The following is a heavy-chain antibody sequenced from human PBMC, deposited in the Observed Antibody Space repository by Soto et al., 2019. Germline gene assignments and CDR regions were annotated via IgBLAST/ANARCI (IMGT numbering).Heavy chain of an antibody. V-gene: IGHV3-23*01. J-gene: IGHJ4*02. CDR1: GFTFSSHA. CDR3: AKEIFAAAYAATSAFDL. D-gene: IGHD2-8*01. Sequence: PGGPLRVPWASSGFTFSSHAMGWIRQAPGTGPEWVAFVDGSGSDTSYADSVKGRFTISRDNSDNSLYLHMNSLRAEDTGRYFCAKEIFAAAYAATSAFDLWGQGTQVTVSS. CDR2: VDGSGSDT.